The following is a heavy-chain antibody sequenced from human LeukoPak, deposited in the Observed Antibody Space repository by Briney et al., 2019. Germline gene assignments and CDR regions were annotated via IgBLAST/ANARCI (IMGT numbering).Heavy chain of an antibody. CDR3: VRDNSRGQSLGVIY. D-gene: IGHD3-22*01. Sequence: GGSLRLSCAASGFTFSTYNMNWVRQAPGKGLEWISYINADSSTIQYADSVRGRFTTSRDNAKNSLYLQTNSLRAEDTAVYYCVRDNSRGQSLGVIYWGQGSLVTVSS. J-gene: IGHJ4*02. CDR1: GFTFSTYN. V-gene: IGHV3-48*01. CDR2: INADSSTI.